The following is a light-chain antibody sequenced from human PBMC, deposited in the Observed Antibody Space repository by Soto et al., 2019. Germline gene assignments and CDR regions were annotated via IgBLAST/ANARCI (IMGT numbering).Light chain of an antibody. V-gene: IGKV1-5*01. Sequence: DIQMTQSPSTLSASVGDRVTITCRASQSVNNWLAWYQQKPGKAPKLLIYDASSLESGVPSRFSGSGSGTEFTLTISSLQPDDFATYYCLQYSSYYTFGQGTKLEIK. CDR3: LQYSSYYT. CDR1: QSVNNW. CDR2: DAS. J-gene: IGKJ2*01.